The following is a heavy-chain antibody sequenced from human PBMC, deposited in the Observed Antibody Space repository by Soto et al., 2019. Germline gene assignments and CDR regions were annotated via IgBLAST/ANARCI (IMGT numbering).Heavy chain of an antibody. CDR1: GFSLSTSAVG. V-gene: IGHV2-5*02. J-gene: IGHJ5*02. CDR3: GYVYYNSGRWDA. D-gene: IGHD3-10*01. CDR2: IYWDDDK. Sequence: ITLKESGPTLVKPTQPLTLTCTFSGFSLSTSAVGVGWIRQPPGKALEWLALIYWDDDKRYSPSLKSRLTIPKDTSQNPVGPTNTHQEPADTATYYCGYVYYNSGRWDAWGQGTLVTVSS.